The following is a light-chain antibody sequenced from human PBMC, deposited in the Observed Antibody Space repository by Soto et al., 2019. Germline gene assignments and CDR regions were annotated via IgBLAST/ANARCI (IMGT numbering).Light chain of an antibody. CDR3: QQRSSWPRNT. V-gene: IGKV3-11*01. Sequence: EIVLTQSPATLSLSPGERATLSCRASQSVPRHFAWYQQKPGQAPRLLIYDISNRAAGIPARFSGSGSGTDTTLIISSLEPEDSAVDYCQQRSSWPRNTFGQGTKLEI. J-gene: IGKJ2*01. CDR2: DIS. CDR1: QSVPRH.